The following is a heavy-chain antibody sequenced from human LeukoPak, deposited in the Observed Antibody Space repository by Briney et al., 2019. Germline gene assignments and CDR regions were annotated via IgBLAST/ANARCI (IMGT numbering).Heavy chain of an antibody. Sequence: ASVKVSCKASGYTFTSYDINWVRQTTGQGLEWMGWMNPGSGNTGYAQKLQGRVTMTRNTSISTVYMEVSGLRSEDTAVYYCTRGGIIILGVATVVDYWGQGTLVTVSS. CDR2: MNPGSGNT. V-gene: IGHV1-8*01. J-gene: IGHJ4*02. CDR1: GYTFTSYD. D-gene: IGHD3/OR15-3a*01. CDR3: TRGGIIILGVATVVDY.